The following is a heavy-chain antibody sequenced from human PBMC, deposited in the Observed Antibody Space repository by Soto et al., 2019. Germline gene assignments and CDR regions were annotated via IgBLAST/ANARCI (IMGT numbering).Heavy chain of an antibody. CDR1: GFTFTSYG. D-gene: IGHD3-22*01. V-gene: IGHV3-30*18. CDR3: AKDRYYYDSSGYFNY. Sequence: GGSLRLSFAASGFTFTSYGMHWVRQPPGKGLEWVAIISDDASNKYYADSVKGRFTISRDNSKNTLYLQMNSLTVEDTAVYYCAKDRYYYDSSGYFNYWGQGTLVTVSS. J-gene: IGHJ4*02. CDR2: ISDDASNK.